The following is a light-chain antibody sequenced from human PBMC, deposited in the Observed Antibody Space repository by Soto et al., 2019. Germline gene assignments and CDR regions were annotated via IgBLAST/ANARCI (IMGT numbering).Light chain of an antibody. Sequence: QSALTQLAAVSGSPGQSITISCTGTNSDVGGYDRVSWYQHHPGKAPKLLIFEVYNRPSGISDRFSGSKSGDTASLTISGLQAEDEADYYCISYIPSTTTHWVFGGGTKVTVL. CDR1: NSDVGGYDR. CDR2: EVY. J-gene: IGLJ3*02. CDR3: ISYIPSTTTHWV. V-gene: IGLV2-14*01.